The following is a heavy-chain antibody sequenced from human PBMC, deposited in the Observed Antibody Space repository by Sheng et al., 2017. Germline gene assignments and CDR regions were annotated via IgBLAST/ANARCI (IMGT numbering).Heavy chain of an antibody. CDR2: IYKTGGT. V-gene: IGHV4-39*07. CDR3: VRD. J-gene: IGHJ6*03. CDR1: GGSVSSASHY. Sequence: QLQLQESGPGLGEAPRRPLSLTCTVSGGSVSSASHYWGWIRQPPGTGLEWIGSIYKTGGTIHXPSLKSRVTMSLDTSKNQFSLKLSSVTAADTAVYFCVRDRAKG.